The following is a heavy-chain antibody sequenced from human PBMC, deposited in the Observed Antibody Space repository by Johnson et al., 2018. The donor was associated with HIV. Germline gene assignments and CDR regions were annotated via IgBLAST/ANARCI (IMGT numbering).Heavy chain of an antibody. CDR1: GFTLDDYG. D-gene: IGHD6-19*01. V-gene: IGHV3-30*03. Sequence: QVQLVESGGGVVRPGGSLRLSCAASGFTLDDYGMSWVRKAPGKGLEWVAVISYDGSNKYYADSVKGRFTISRDNSKNTLYLQMNSLRAEDTAVYYCARGRAVAGTRAFDIWGQGTMVTVSS. CDR2: ISYDGSNK. J-gene: IGHJ3*02. CDR3: ARGRAVAGTRAFDI.